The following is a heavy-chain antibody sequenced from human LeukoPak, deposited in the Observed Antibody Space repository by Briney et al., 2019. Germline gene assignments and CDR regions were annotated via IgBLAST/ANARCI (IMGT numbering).Heavy chain of an antibody. V-gene: IGHV4-38-2*02. CDR2: IYRTGSA. D-gene: IGHD2-2*01. CDR1: GYSISSGYQ. J-gene: IGHJ5*02. Sequence: PSDTLSLTCVVSGYSISSGYQWAWIRQSPGKGLEWIGSIYRTGSAHYNPSLQSRVTISVDTSNNQFSLRLNSVTAADTAVYYCARDPRWLTPDCTSTSCYENYFDPWGQGTLVTVSS. CDR3: ARDPRWLTPDCTSTSCYENYFDP.